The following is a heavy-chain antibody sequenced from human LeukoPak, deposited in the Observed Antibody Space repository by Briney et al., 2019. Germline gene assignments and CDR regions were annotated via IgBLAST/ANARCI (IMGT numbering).Heavy chain of an antibody. D-gene: IGHD3-22*01. CDR2: INSDGTIT. Sequence: PGGSLRLSCAASGFTFSSCWMHWVRQAPGKGLVWVSRINSDGTITSYADSVKGRFTISRDNAKNTLYLQMNSLRAEDTAVYYCATFAYYDSSGYPIFAFDIWGQGTMVTVSS. CDR1: GFTFSSCW. J-gene: IGHJ3*02. CDR3: ATFAYYDSSGYPIFAFDI. V-gene: IGHV3-74*01.